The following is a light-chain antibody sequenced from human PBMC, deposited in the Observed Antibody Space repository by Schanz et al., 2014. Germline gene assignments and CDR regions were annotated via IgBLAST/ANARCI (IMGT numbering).Light chain of an antibody. CDR2: GAS. CDR1: QGISSN. CDR3: QQYNHWPQT. V-gene: IGKV3-15*01. Sequence: EIVLTQSPGTLSLSPGERATLSCRASQGISSNSLAWYQQKPGQAPRLLIYGASTRATAFPARFSGSGSGTEFTLTISSLQSEDFAVYFCQQYNHWPQTFGQGTKVEIK. J-gene: IGKJ1*01.